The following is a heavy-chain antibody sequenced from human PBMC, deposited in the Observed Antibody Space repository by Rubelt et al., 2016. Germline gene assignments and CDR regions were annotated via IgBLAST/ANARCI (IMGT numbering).Heavy chain of an antibody. J-gene: IGHJ6*02. CDR1: GGSVSSGSYY. CDR2: IDYSGST. D-gene: IGHD6-19*01. CDR3: ARAPSIAVAGTVNYYGMDV. Sequence: QVQLQESGPGLVKPSETLSLTCTVSGGSVSSGSYYWSWIRQPPGKGLEWIGSIDYSGSTNYTPSLTGWVTSSLDTSKTPFSRRLRSVTAADTAVYYCARAPSIAVAGTVNYYGMDVWGQGTTVTVSS. V-gene: IGHV4-61*01.